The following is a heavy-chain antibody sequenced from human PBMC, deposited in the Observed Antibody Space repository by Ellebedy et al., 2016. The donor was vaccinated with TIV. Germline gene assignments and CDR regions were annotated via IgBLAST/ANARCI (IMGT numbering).Heavy chain of an antibody. V-gene: IGHV4-34*01. Sequence: SETLSLTXELDVPSISGYHWAWVRQPPGKGLEWIGDVHHRGGTRYIPSLKGRVTISLDTSRKEFSLYITSVTAADTALYFCAKGSMVRGLAGWGQGTLVTVSS. J-gene: IGHJ4*02. CDR2: VHHRGGT. CDR1: VPSISGYH. CDR3: AKGSMVRGLAG. D-gene: IGHD3-10*01.